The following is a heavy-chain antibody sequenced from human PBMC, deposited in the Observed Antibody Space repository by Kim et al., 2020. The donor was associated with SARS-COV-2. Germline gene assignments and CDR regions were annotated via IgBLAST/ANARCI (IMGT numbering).Heavy chain of an antibody. CDR3: ARHPTFGVAAAGTGWGGMDV. CDR2: IYPGDSDT. D-gene: IGHD6-13*01. CDR1: GYSFTSYW. V-gene: IGHV5-51*01. Sequence: GESLKISCKGSGYSFTSYWIGWVRQMPGKGLEWMGIIYPGDSDTRYSPSFQGQVTISADKSISTAYLQWSSLKASDTAMYYCARHPTFGVAAAGTGWGGMDVWGQGTTVTVSS. J-gene: IGHJ6*02.